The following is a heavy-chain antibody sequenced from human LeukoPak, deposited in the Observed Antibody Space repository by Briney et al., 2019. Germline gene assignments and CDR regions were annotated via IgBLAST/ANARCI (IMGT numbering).Heavy chain of an antibody. CDR3: AKDRYSSSSK. D-gene: IGHD6-6*01. CDR1: GFTFSSYA. J-gene: IGHJ4*02. CDR2: ISYDGSNK. Sequence: GGSLRLSCAASGFTFSSYAMHWVRQAPGKGLEWVAVISYDGSNKYYADSVKGRFTISRDNSKNTLYLQMNSLRAEDTAVYYCAKDRYSSSSKWGQGTLVTVSS. V-gene: IGHV3-30-3*01.